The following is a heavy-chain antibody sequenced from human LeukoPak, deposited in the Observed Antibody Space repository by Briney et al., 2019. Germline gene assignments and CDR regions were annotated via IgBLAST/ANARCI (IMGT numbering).Heavy chain of an antibody. Sequence: PGGSLRLSCAASGFTFDDYAMHWVRQAPEKGLEWVSGISWNSGSIGYADSVKGRFTISRDNAKNSLYLQMNSLRAEDTALYYCAKGDSGSYVRPADYWGQGTLVTVSS. V-gene: IGHV3-9*01. D-gene: IGHD1-26*01. CDR3: AKGDSGSYVRPADY. CDR2: ISWNSGSI. CDR1: GFTFDDYA. J-gene: IGHJ4*02.